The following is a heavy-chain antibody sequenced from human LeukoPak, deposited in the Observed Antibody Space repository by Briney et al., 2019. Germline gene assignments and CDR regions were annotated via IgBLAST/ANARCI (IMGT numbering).Heavy chain of an antibody. V-gene: IGHV3-23*03. CDR2: IYNSGSST. CDR3: AKDMYGDFGGIDY. Sequence: GGSPRLSCAASGFTFKTYAMTWVRQAPGKGLEWVSVIYNSGSSTYYADSVKGRFTISRDNSKNTLHLQMSSLRAEDTAIYYCAKDMYGDFGGIDYWGQGTLVTVSS. CDR1: GFTFKTYA. J-gene: IGHJ4*02. D-gene: IGHD4-17*01.